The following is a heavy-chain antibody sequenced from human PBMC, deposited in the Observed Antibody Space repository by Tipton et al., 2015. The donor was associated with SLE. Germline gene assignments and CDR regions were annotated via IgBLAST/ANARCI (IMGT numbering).Heavy chain of an antibody. V-gene: IGHV4-39*07. J-gene: IGHJ4*02. D-gene: IGHD1-1*01. CDR1: GGSISSSSYY. CDR2: IYYSGST. CDR3: ARGLQLGEYFDY. Sequence: TLSLTCTVSGGSISSSSYYWGWIRQPPGKGLEWIGSIYYSGSTYYNPSLKSRVTISVDTSKNQFSLKLSSVTAADTAVYYCARGLQLGEYFDYWGQGTLVTVSS.